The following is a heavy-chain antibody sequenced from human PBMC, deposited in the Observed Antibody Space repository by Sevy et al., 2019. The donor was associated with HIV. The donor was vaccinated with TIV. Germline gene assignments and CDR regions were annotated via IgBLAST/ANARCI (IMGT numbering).Heavy chain of an antibody. CDR3: AKFSGTYSFDN. D-gene: IGHD1-26*01. V-gene: IGHV3-23*01. CDR1: GFTLSTYA. CDR2: VSNSGDIT. J-gene: IGHJ4*02. Sequence: GGSLRLSCAASGFTLSTYAMAWVRQAPGKGLEWVSSVSNSGDITFHGDSVKGRFITSRDNSRNTLFLQMDSLGGDDTAVYYCAKFSGTYSFDNWGQGTLVTVSS.